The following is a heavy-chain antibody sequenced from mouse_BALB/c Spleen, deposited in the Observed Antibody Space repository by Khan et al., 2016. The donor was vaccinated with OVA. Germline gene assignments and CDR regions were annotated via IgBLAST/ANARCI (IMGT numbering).Heavy chain of an antibody. CDR1: GYTFTNYW. CDR2: INPSTGYT. V-gene: IGHV1-7*01. CDR3: TRSGLYGLFAF. D-gene: IGHD1-1*02. J-gene: IGHJ3*01. Sequence: VQLQQSGAELAKPGASVKMSCAASGYTFTNYWIHWVKQRPGQGLEWIGYINPSTGYTEYNQKFKDKATLTTDESASAAYLQLSSLTSEVSAVYYCTRSGLYGLFAFWGQGTLVTVSA.